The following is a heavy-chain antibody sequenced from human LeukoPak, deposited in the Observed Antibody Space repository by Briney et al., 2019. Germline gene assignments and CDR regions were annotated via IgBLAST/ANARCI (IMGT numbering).Heavy chain of an antibody. J-gene: IGHJ4*02. CDR3: AKDSYYYGSGSYYSAPYYFDY. Sequence: GGSLRLSCAASGFTFSSYAMSWVRQAPGKGLEWVSAISGSGGSTYYAGSVKGRFTISRDNSKNTLYLQMNSLRAEDTAVYYCAKDSYYYGSGSYYSAPYYFDYWGQGTLVTVSS. CDR2: ISGSGGST. D-gene: IGHD3-10*01. V-gene: IGHV3-23*01. CDR1: GFTFSSYA.